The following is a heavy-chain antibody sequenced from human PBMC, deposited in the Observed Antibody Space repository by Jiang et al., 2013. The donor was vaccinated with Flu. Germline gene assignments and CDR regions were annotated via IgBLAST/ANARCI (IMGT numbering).Heavy chain of an antibody. CDR1: GGSISSHY. V-gene: IGHV4-59*11. CDR3: ARATFPYSSSWYPISNWFDP. J-gene: IGHJ5*02. CDR2: IYYSGST. D-gene: IGHD6-13*01. Sequence: VLLKPSETLSLTCTVSGGSISSHYWSWIRQPPGKGLEWIGYIYYSGSTNYNPSLKSRVTISVDTSKNQFSLKLSSVTAADTAVYYCARATFPYSSSWYPISNWFDPWGQGTLVTVSS.